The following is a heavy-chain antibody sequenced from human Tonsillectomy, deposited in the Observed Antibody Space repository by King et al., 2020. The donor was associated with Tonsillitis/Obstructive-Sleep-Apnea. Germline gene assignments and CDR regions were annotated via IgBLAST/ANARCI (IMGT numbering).Heavy chain of an antibody. V-gene: IGHV3-30*04. CDR2: ISYDGSNK. CDR1: GFKFSSYA. J-gene: IGHJ4*02. Sequence: VQLVESGGGVVQPGRSLRLSCAASGFKFSSYAMHWVRQAPGKGLDWVAFISYDGSNKYYADSVKGRFTISRDNFKNTLYLQMNSLRAEDTAVYYCARSIQGWHYFDYWGQGTLVTVSS. D-gene: IGHD6-19*01. CDR3: ARSIQGWHYFDY.